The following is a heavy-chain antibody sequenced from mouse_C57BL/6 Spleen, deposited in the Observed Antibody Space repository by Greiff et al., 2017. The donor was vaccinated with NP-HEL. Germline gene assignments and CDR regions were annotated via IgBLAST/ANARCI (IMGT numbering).Heavy chain of an antibody. CDR1: GYTFTTYP. Sequence: QVQLKQSGAELVKPGASVKMSCKASGYTFTTYPIEWMKQNHGKSLEWIGNFHPYNDDTKYNEKFKGKATLTVEKSSSTVYFELSRLTSDDSAVYYCARRVYYDYGGFAYWGQGTLVTVSA. V-gene: IGHV1-47*01. J-gene: IGHJ3*01. CDR3: ARRVYYDYGGFAY. CDR2: FHPYNDDT. D-gene: IGHD2-4*01.